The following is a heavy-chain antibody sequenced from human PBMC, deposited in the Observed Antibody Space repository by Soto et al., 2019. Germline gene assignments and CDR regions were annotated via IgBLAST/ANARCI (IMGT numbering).Heavy chain of an antibody. CDR1: GGTFSSYA. Sequence: QVQLVQSGAEVKKPGSSVKVSCKASGGTFSSYAISWVRQAPGQGLEWMGGIIPIFGTANYAQKFQGRVTITADESTSTAYMELSSLRSEDTAVYYCARDPPPSHGSGSYRPSHAFDIWGQGTMVTVSS. V-gene: IGHV1-69*12. CDR2: IIPIFGTA. CDR3: ARDPPPSHGSGSYRPSHAFDI. J-gene: IGHJ3*02. D-gene: IGHD3-10*01.